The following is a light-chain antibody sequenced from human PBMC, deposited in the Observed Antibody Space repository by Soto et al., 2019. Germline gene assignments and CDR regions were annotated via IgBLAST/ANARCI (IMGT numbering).Light chain of an antibody. CDR3: HQFCCTLLT. V-gene: IGKV3-20*01. CDR1: QSISSSY. Sequence: EIVLTQSPGTLSLSPGERTTLSCRASQSISSSYLAWYQQKPGQAPRLLDYGASSRATGISDRFRGSDSGPECTLTTSILETEDVALYQCHQFCCTLLTLGQGTK. J-gene: IGKJ1*01. CDR2: GAS.